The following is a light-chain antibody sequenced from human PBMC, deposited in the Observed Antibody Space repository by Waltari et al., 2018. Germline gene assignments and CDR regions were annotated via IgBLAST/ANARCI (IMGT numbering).Light chain of an antibody. J-gene: IGKJ1*01. CDR2: GAS. Sequence: DTATLSCRASQSVSSNLAWYQQKPGQAPRLLIYGASTRATGIPARFSGSGSGTEFTLTISSLQSEDFAVYYCQQYNNWPLWTFGQGTKVEIK. CDR3: QQYNNWPLWT. CDR1: QSVSSN. V-gene: IGKV3-15*01.